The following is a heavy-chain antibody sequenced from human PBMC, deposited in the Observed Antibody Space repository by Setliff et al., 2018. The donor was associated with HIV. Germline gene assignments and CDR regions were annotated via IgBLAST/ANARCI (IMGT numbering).Heavy chain of an antibody. V-gene: IGHV4-59*01. D-gene: IGHD3-10*01. J-gene: IGHJ4*02. CDR3: ARGFMYYYGSGSYYSVHYYFDY. CDR2: IHSYGST. Sequence: PSETLSLTCTVSGASISSYSWSWIRQSPGKRLEWIGYIHSYGSTDYNPSLESRVTISVDTSKNQLSLKLRSVAAADTAVYYCARGFMYYYGSGSYYSVHYYFDYWGQGTLVTVSS. CDR1: GASISSYS.